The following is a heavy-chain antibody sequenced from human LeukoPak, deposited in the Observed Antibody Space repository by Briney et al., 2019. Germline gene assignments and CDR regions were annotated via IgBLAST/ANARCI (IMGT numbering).Heavy chain of an antibody. CDR2: INHSGST. D-gene: IGHD3-22*01. J-gene: IGHJ4*02. Sequence: GSLRLSCAASGFTFSDYYMSWIRQPPGKGLEWIGEINHSGSTNYNPSLKSRVTISVDTSKNQFSLKLSSVTAADTAVYYCTSRNYYDSSGYYYFDYWGRGTLVTVSS. V-gene: IGHV4-34*08. CDR1: GFTFSDYY. CDR3: TSRNYYDSSGYYYFDY.